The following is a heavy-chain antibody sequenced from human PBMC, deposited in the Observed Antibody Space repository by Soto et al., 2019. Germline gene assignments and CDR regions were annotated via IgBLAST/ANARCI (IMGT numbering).Heavy chain of an antibody. CDR1: GYTFTSYG. J-gene: IGHJ4*02. CDR2: ISAYNGNT. V-gene: IGHV1-18*01. CDR3: ARVPPRKGYYDSSGKKSWFDY. Sequence: ASVKVSCKASGYTFTSYGISWVRQAPGQGLEWMGWISAYNGNTNYAQKLQGRVTMITDTSTSTAYMELRSLRSDDTAVYYCARVPPRKGYYDSSGKKSWFDYWGQGTLVTVSS. D-gene: IGHD3-22*01.